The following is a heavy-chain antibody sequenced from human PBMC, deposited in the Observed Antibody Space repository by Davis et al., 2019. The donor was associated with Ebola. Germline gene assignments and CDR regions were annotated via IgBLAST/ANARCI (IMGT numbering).Heavy chain of an antibody. CDR3: ARDIRTYSSSWCGDY. J-gene: IGHJ4*02. CDR2: ISAYNGNT. Sequence: AASVKVSCKASGGTFSSYAISWVRQAPGQGLEWMGWISAYNGNTNYAQKLQGRVTMTTDTSTSTAYMELRSLRSDDTAVYYCARDIRTYSSSWCGDYWGQGTLVTVSS. D-gene: IGHD6-13*01. V-gene: IGHV1-18*01. CDR1: GGTFSSYA.